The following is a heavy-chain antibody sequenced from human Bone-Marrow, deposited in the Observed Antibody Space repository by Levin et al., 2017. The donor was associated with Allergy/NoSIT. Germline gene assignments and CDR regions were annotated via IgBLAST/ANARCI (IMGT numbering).Heavy chain of an antibody. J-gene: IGHJ4*02. CDR3: ARDLDTSELFDC. V-gene: IGHV3-33*01. CDR2: IWYDGTNK. Sequence: GGSLRLSCAASGFKFSDRGMHWVRQAPGKGLEWVGIIWYDGTNKHYADSVRGRFTISRDNSKNTLYLQMNSLRAEDTAVYYCARDLDTSELFDCWGQGTLVTVAS. CDR1: GFKFSDRG. D-gene: IGHD1-1*01.